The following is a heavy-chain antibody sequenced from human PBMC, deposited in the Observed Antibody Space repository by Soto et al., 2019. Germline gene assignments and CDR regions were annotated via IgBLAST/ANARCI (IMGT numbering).Heavy chain of an antibody. D-gene: IGHD3-22*01. CDR3: ARAQGREGDYDSSGYYFDY. CDR1: GFTFSSYA. CDR2: ISYDGSNK. J-gene: IGHJ4*02. V-gene: IGHV3-30-3*01. Sequence: GGSLRLSCAASGFTFSSYAMRWVRQAPGKGLEWVAVISYDGSNKYYADSVKGRFTIARDNSKNTLYLQMNSLRAEDKAVDDCARAQGREGDYDSSGYYFDYWGQGTLVTVSS.